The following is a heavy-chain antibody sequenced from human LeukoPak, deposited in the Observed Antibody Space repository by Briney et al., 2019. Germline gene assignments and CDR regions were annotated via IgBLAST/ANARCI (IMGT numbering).Heavy chain of an antibody. J-gene: IGHJ4*02. CDR3: ARYKSSAGYLDY. D-gene: IGHD1-1*01. CDR2: IYSGGST. CDR1: GFTFDDYA. V-gene: IGHV3-66*02. Sequence: GGSLRLSCAASGFTFDDYAMHWVRQAPGKGLEWVSVIYSGGSTYYADSVKGRFTISRDNSKNTLYLQMNSLRDEDTAVYYCARYKSSAGYLDYWGQGTLVTVSS.